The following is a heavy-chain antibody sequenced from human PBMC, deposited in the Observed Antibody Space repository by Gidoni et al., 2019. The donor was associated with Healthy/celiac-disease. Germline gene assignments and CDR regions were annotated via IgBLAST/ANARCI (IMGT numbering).Heavy chain of an antibody. D-gene: IGHD6-6*01. CDR3: ARQKGSSSSDWFDP. J-gene: IGHJ5*02. CDR1: GGSISSSSYY. V-gene: IGHV4-39*01. CDR2: IYYSGST. Sequence: QLQLQESGPGLVKPSETLSLTCTVSGGSISSSSYYWGWIRQPPGKGLEWIGSIYYSGSTYYNPSLKSRVTISVDTSKNQFSLKLSSVTAADTAVYYCARQKGSSSSDWFDPWGQGTLVTVSS.